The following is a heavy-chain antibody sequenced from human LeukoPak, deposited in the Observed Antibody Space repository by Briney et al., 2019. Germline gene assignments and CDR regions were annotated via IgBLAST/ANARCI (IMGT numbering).Heavy chain of an antibody. V-gene: IGHV4-34*01. J-gene: IGHJ4*02. CDR2: INHSGST. Sequence: SETLSLTCAVYGGSFSGYYWSWIRQPPGKGLEWIGEINHSGSTNYNPSLKSRVTISVDTSKNQFSLKLSSVTAADTAAYYCASPADYWGQGTLVTVSS. CDR3: ASPADY. CDR1: GGSFSGYY.